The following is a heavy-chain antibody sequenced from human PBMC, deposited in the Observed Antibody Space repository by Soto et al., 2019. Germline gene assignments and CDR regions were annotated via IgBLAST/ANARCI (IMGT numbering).Heavy chain of an antibody. J-gene: IGHJ4*02. CDR1: GFTFSDYY. D-gene: IGHD2-2*01. Sequence: GSLRLSCAASGFTFSDYYMSWIRQAPGKGLEWVSYISSSGSTIYYADSVKGRFTISRDNAKNSLYLQMNSLRAEDTAVYYCARVRVVPAATDYFDYWGQGTLVTVSS. V-gene: IGHV3-11*01. CDR2: ISSSGSTI. CDR3: ARVRVVPAATDYFDY.